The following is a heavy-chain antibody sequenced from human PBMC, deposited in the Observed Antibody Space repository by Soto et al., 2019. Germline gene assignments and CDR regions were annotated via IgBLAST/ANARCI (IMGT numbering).Heavy chain of an antibody. J-gene: IGHJ4*02. CDR2: ISSSSSYI. D-gene: IGHD2-21*02. CDR1: GFTFSSSN. CDR3: ARDKAGGVTPFDS. Sequence: GGSLRLSCAASGFTFSSSNMNWVRQVPGKGLEWVSSISSSSSYIYYADSVKGRFTISRDNAKNSLYLQMNSLRAEDTAVYYCARDKAGGVTPFDSWGPGSLVTVSS. V-gene: IGHV3-21*01.